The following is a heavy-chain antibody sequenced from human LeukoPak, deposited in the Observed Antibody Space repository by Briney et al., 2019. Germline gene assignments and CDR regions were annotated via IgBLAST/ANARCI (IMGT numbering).Heavy chain of an antibody. CDR2: IYSGGST. Sequence: GGSLRLSCAASGFTVSSNYMTWVRQAPGKGLELVSGIYSGGSTYYADSVKGRFTISRDNSKNTLYLQVNGLRGDDTAVYYCARSAVTGPGWIDPWGQGTLVTVSS. J-gene: IGHJ5*02. V-gene: IGHV3-53*01. CDR1: GFTVSSNY. D-gene: IGHD6-19*01. CDR3: ARSAVTGPGWIDP.